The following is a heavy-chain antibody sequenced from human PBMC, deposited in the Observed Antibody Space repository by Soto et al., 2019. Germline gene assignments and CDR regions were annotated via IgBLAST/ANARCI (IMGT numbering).Heavy chain of an antibody. Sequence: GGSLRLSCAASGFTFSSYAMSWVRQAPGKGLEWVSAISGSGGSTYYADSVKGRFTISRDNSKNTLYLQMNSLRAEDTAVYYCASRPHSDSSGPGAFDIWGQGTMVTVSS. J-gene: IGHJ3*02. CDR3: ASRPHSDSSGPGAFDI. CDR2: ISGSGGST. V-gene: IGHV3-23*01. D-gene: IGHD3-22*01. CDR1: GFTFSSYA.